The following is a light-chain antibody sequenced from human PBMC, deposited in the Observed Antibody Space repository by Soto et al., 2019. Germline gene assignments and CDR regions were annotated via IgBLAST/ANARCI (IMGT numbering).Light chain of an antibody. Sequence: IQMTQSPSTLSASVGDRVTITCRASQSIXGTLGWYQQRPGKAPKFLXVNASNLERGGPSRLSGSGSATEFSLTISSLHPDDFATYYCQQYETDSRTFGQGTKVDIK. J-gene: IGKJ1*01. CDR1: QSIXGT. CDR3: QQYETDSRT. CDR2: NAS. V-gene: IGKV1-5*01.